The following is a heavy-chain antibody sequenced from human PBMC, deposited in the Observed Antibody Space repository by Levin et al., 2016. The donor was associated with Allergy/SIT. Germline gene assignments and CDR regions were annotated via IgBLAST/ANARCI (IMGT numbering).Heavy chain of an antibody. D-gene: IGHD3-10*01. CDR3: AREHYYGSGRDFDY. Sequence: ASVKVSCKASGYTFTGYYMHWVRQAPGQGLEWMGWINPNSGGTNYAQKFQGRVTMTRDTSISTAYMELSRLRSDDTAVYYCAREHYYGSGRDFDYWGQGTLVTVSS. J-gene: IGHJ4*02. CDR2: INPNSGGT. CDR1: GYTFTGYY. V-gene: IGHV1-2*02.